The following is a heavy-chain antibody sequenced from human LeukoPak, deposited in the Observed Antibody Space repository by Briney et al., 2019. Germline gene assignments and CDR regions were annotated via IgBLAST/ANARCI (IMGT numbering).Heavy chain of an antibody. V-gene: IGHV4-30-4*01. D-gene: IGHD2-2*01. CDR1: VGSLSSGDYY. Sequence: PSETLSLTCTVSVGSLSSGDYYWSWIRQPPGRGLEWIGYINYSGSTFHYNPSLKSRVTISVDTSKDQFSLRLNSVTVADSAVYYCASTNCSSARCYGANWFDPWGQGTLVTVSS. J-gene: IGHJ5*02. CDR3: ASTNCSSARCYGANWFDP. CDR2: INYSGST.